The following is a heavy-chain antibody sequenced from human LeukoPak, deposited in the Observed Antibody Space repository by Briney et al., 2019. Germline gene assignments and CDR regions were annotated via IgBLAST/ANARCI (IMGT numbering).Heavy chain of an antibody. CDR3: ARVRGYCSGGSCSFDAFDI. D-gene: IGHD2-15*01. V-gene: IGHV4-59*01. CDR2: IYYSGST. Sequence: SETLSLTCTVSGGSISSYYWSWIRQPPGKGLEWIGYIYYSGSTNYNPSLKSRVTISVDTSKNQFSLKLSSVTAADTAVYYCARVRGYCSGGSCSFDAFDIWGQGTMVTVSS. CDR1: GGSISSYY. J-gene: IGHJ3*02.